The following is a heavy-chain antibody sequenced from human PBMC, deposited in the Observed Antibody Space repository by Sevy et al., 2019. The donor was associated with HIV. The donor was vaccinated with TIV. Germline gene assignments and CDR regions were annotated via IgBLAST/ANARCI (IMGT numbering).Heavy chain of an antibody. V-gene: IGHV3-23*01. D-gene: IGHD6-19*01. J-gene: IGHJ4*02. CDR2: ISGSGTSP. Sequence: GGSLRLSCAAFGFTFSSFAMSWVRQAPGKGLEWFSAISGSGTSPYYADSVKGRFTISRDNSKNTLYLQMNSLRAEDTAIYYCAKDELAVTGHGNYFDYWGQGTLVTVSS. CDR3: AKDELAVTGHGNYFDY. CDR1: GFTFSSFA.